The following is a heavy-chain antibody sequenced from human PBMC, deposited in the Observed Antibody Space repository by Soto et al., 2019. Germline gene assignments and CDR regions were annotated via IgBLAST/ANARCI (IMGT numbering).Heavy chain of an antibody. D-gene: IGHD6-6*01. J-gene: IGHJ5*02. CDR1: GFTFSSYA. CDR2: ISGSGGST. Sequence: GGSLRLSCAASGFTFSSYAMSWVRQAPGKGLEWVSAISGSGGSTYYADSVKGRFTISRDNSKNTLYLQMNSLRAEDTAVYYCAKDLGYSSSSGFRGWFDPWGQGTLVTVSS. CDR3: AKDLGYSSSSGFRGWFDP. V-gene: IGHV3-23*01.